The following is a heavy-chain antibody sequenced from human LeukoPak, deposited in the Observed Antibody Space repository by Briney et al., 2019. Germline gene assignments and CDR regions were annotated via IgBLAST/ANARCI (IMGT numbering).Heavy chain of an antibody. CDR3: AKDMGPTRNYYYGMDV. Sequence: GGSRRLSCAASGFTFSSYGMHWVPQAPGKGLEGVAVISYDGSNKYYADSVKGRFTISRDNSKNTLYLQMNSLRAEDTAVYYCAKDMGPTRNYYYGMDVWGQGTTVTVSS. CDR2: ISYDGSNK. CDR1: GFTFSSYG. D-gene: IGHD3-10*01. J-gene: IGHJ6*02. V-gene: IGHV3-30*18.